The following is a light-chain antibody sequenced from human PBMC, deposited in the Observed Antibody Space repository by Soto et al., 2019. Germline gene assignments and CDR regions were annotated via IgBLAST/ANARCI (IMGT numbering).Light chain of an antibody. V-gene: IGKV1-33*01. Sequence: DIQMTQSPSSLSASVGDRVTITFQASQNINNYLNWYQQKPGRAPKLLIYDASNLEAGVPSRFRGSGSGTEFTLTITSLQPDDFATYYCQQYNSYPWTFGQGTKVDI. CDR1: QNINNY. CDR3: QQYNSYPWT. CDR2: DAS. J-gene: IGKJ1*01.